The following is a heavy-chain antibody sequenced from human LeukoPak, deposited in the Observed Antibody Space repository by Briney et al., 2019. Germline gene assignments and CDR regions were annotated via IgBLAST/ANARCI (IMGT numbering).Heavy chain of an antibody. J-gene: IGHJ4*02. CDR3: ARGEFYYDL. D-gene: IGHD3-16*01. Sequence: ASVKLSPKPSGYIFTSNSISWVRQAPGQGLEWMGWISTFNGYTNYAQNLQGRVTMTRDTSTRTVYMEMRNMRSDDTAVYYCARGEFYYDLWGQGTLVTVSS. CDR2: ISTFNGYT. CDR1: GYIFTSNS. V-gene: IGHV1-18*04.